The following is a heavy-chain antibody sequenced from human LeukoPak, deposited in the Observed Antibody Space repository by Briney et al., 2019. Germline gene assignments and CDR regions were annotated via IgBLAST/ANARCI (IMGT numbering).Heavy chain of an antibody. D-gene: IGHD1-26*01. V-gene: IGHV4-34*01. Sequence: ASETLSLTCAVYGGSFSGYYWSWIRQPPGKGLEWIGEINHSGSTNYNPSLKSRVTISVDTSKNQFSLKLSSVTAADTAVYYCARGYRYYFDYWGQGTLVTVSS. CDR2: INHSGST. J-gene: IGHJ4*02. CDR1: GGSFSGYY. CDR3: ARGYRYYFDY.